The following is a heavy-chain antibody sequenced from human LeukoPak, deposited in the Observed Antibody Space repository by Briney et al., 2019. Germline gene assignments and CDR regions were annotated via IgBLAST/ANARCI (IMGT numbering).Heavy chain of an antibody. J-gene: IGHJ4*02. D-gene: IGHD3-3*01. CDR2: IYHSGST. CDR3: ARDPEFTIFGVVDSHD. CDR1: GGSISSGGYY. Sequence: SQTLSLTCTVSGGSISSGGYYWRWIRQPPGKGLEWIGYIYHSGSTYYNPSLKSRVTISVDRSKNQFSLKLSSVTAADTAVYYCARDPEFTIFGVVDSHDWGQGTLVTVSS. V-gene: IGHV4-30-2*01.